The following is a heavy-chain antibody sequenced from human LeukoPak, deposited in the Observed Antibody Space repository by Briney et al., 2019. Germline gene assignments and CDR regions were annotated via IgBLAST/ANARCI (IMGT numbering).Heavy chain of an antibody. CDR1: GGTFSSYA. V-gene: IGHV1-69*06. CDR3: ARGKQPTVAGRFDY. J-gene: IGHJ4*02. Sequence: SVKVSCKASGGTFSSYAISWVRQAPGQGLEWMGGIIPIFGTANYAQKFQGRVTITADKSTSTAYMELSSLRSEDTAVYYCARGKQPTVAGRFDYWGQGTLVTVSS. CDR2: IIPIFGTA. D-gene: IGHD6-19*01.